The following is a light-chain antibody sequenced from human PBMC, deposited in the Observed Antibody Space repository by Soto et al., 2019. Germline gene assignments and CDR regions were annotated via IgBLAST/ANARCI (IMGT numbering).Light chain of an antibody. CDR2: DAF. CDR1: QSVSSY. V-gene: IGKV3-11*01. Sequence: ELVLTQSPATLSLSPGERATLSCRASQSVSSYLAWYQQKPGQAPRLLVYDAFNSATGIPDRFSGSGSGTDFTLTISTLEAEDFAVYYCQQHSNWPPSFGPGTRVDIK. J-gene: IGKJ3*01. CDR3: QQHSNWPPS.